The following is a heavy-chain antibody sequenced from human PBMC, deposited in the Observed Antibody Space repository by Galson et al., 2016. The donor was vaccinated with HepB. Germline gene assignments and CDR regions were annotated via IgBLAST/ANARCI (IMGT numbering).Heavy chain of an antibody. V-gene: IGHV5-51*01. J-gene: IGHJ4*02. CDR1: GYSFTTYW. CDR3: ARHSRRGPVVGDLEN. D-gene: IGHD1-26*01. CDR2: IYPDDSDT. Sequence: QSGAEVKKPGESLKISCKTSGYSFTTYWIGWVRQMPGKGLEWVGIIYPDDSDTTYSPSFQGQVTMSVDKSISTAYLQWSSLKASDTAMYYCARHSRRGPVVGDLENCGQGTLVTVAS.